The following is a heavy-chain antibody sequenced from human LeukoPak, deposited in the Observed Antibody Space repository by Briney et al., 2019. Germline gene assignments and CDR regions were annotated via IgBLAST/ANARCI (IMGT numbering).Heavy chain of an antibody. D-gene: IGHD3-10*01. CDR2: INHSGST. V-gene: IGHV4-34*01. CDR1: GGSFSGYY. Sequence: SETLSLTCAVYGGSFSGYYWSWIRQPPGKGLEWIGEINHSGSTNYNPSLKSPVTISVDTSKNQFSLKLSSVTAADTAVYYCARGRPLGSYYYHMDVWGKGTTVTVSS. CDR3: ARGRPLGSYYYHMDV. J-gene: IGHJ6*03.